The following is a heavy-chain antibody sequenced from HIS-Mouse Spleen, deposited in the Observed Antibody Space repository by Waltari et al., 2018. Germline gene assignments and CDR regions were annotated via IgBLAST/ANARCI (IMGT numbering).Heavy chain of an antibody. V-gene: IGHV4-39*07. CDR3: AREIPYSSSWYDWYFDL. D-gene: IGHD6-13*01. CDR2: IYYSGST. CDR1: GGSISSSSYY. Sequence: QLQLQESGPGLVKPSEPLSLTCTVSGGSISSSSYYRGWIRQPPGKGLEWIGGIYYSGSTYYNPSLKSRVTISVDTSKNQFSLKLSSVTAADTAVYYCAREIPYSSSWYDWYFDLWGRGTLVTVSS. J-gene: IGHJ2*01.